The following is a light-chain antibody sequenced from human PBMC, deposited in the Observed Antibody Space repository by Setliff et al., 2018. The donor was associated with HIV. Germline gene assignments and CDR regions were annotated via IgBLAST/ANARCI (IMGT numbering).Light chain of an antibody. CDR2: DVS. J-gene: IGLJ1*01. CDR1: SSDVGGYDF. CDR3: ASYRSPATYV. V-gene: IGLV2-14*03. Sequence: QSALTQPASVPGSPGQSITISCIGTSSDVGGYDFVSWYQQRPDKAPKLIIFDVSERPSGVSHRFSGSKSGNTASLTISGLQTEDEGDYFCASYRSPATYVFGIGTRSPS.